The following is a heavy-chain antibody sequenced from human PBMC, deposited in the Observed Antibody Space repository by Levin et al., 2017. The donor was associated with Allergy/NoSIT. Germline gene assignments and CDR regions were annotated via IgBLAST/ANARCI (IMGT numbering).Heavy chain of an antibody. D-gene: IGHD2-15*01. CDR2: ISYDGSNK. Sequence: GESLKISCAASGFTFSSYGMHWVRQAPGKGLEWVAVISYDGSNKYYADSVKGRFTISRDNSKNTLYLQMNSLRAEDTAVYYCAKDFCSGGSCYVADAFDIWGQGTMVTVSS. J-gene: IGHJ3*02. CDR1: GFTFSSYG. V-gene: IGHV3-30*18. CDR3: AKDFCSGGSCYVADAFDI.